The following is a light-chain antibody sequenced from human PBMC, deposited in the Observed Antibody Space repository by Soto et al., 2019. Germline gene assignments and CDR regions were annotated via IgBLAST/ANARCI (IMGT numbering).Light chain of an antibody. V-gene: IGKV1-5*01. J-gene: IGKJ3*01. CDR3: QQYNSYRFT. CDR2: DAS. Sequence: DIQMTQSPSTLSASVGDRVTITCRASQSISSWLAWYQQKPGKAPKLLIYDASSLESGVPSRFSGSGSGTEFTLTISSLQHDDFATYYCQQYNSYRFTFGPGTKVDIK. CDR1: QSISSW.